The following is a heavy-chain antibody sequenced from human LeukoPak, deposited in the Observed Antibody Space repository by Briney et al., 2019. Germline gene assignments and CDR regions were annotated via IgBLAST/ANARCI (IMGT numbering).Heavy chain of an antibody. Sequence: GGSLRLSCAASGFTLSGYWMGWVRQAPGEGRGWVANIKPDGSATYYVDSVKGRFTISRDNAKSLLYLQMNSLRAEDSALYYCARWGVSAGLDSWGQGTLVTVSS. V-gene: IGHV3-7*01. CDR3: ARWGVSAGLDS. D-gene: IGHD3-10*01. CDR1: GFTLSGYW. CDR2: IKPDGSAT. J-gene: IGHJ5*01.